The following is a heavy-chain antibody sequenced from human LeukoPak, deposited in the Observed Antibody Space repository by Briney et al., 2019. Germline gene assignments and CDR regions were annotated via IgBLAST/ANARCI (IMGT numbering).Heavy chain of an antibody. J-gene: IGHJ4*02. CDR1: GFTFGGYA. CDR2: ISGSGGST. Sequence: GGSLRLSCAASGFTFGGYAMSWVRQAPGKGLEWASVISGSGGSTNYADSVKGRFSISRDDSKNTLYLQMNSLRAEDTAIYYCAKDINSWLLTGEFDYWGQGTLVTVSS. D-gene: IGHD2-15*01. CDR3: AKDINSWLLTGEFDY. V-gene: IGHV3-23*01.